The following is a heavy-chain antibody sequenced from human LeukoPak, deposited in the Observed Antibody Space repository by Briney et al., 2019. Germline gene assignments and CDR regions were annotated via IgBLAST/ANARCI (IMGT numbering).Heavy chain of an antibody. CDR1: GFTFSSYA. CDR3: ARDGDCSGGSCYPPLDS. V-gene: IGHV3-30*04. J-gene: IGHJ4*02. D-gene: IGHD2-15*01. Sequence: PGGSLRLSCAASGFTFSSYAMHWVRQAPGKGLEWVAVISYDGSNKYYADSVRGRFTISRDNSKNTLYLQMNSLRAEDTAVYYCARDGDCSGGSCYPPLDSWGQGTLVTVSS. CDR2: ISYDGSNK.